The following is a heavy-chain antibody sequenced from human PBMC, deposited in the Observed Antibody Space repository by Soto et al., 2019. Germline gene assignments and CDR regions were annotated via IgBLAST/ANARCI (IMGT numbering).Heavy chain of an antibody. D-gene: IGHD3-9*01. CDR3: ANGEDILTGYYSFDY. CDR1: GFTFSSYA. V-gene: IGHV3-23*01. Sequence: EVQLLESGGGLVQPGGSLRLSCAASGFTFSSYAMSWVRQAPGKGLEWVSAISGSGGSTYYADSVKGRFTISRDNSKNTLYLQMNSLRAEDTAVYYCANGEDILTGYYSFDYWGQGTLVTVSS. CDR2: ISGSGGST. J-gene: IGHJ4*02.